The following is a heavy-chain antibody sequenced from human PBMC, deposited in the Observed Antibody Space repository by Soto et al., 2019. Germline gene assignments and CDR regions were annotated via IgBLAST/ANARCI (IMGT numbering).Heavy chain of an antibody. J-gene: IGHJ6*03. CDR1: GFTFSSYS. V-gene: IGHV3-21*01. CDR3: ARVPQQHGGYYSYYYMDV. D-gene: IGHD6-13*01. Sequence: EVQLVESGGGLVKPGGSLRLSCAASGFTFSSYSMNWVRQAPGKGLEWVSSISSSSSYIYYADSVKGRFTISRDNAENSLYPQMTSLRAADTAVYYCARVPQQHGGYYSYYYMDVWGKGTTVTVSS. CDR2: ISSSSSYI.